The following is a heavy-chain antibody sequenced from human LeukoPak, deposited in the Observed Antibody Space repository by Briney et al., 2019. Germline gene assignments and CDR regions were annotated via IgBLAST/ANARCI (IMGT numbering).Heavy chain of an antibody. Sequence: GGSLRLSCAASGFTVSSNYMSWVRQAPGKGLEWVSVIYSGGSTYYADSVKGRFTISRDNSKNTLYLQMNSLRAEDTAVYYCARSRYYGSGSGFWGQGTLVTVSS. D-gene: IGHD3-10*01. J-gene: IGHJ4*02. CDR3: ARSRYYGSGSGF. V-gene: IGHV3-66*01. CDR1: GFTVSSNY. CDR2: IYSGGST.